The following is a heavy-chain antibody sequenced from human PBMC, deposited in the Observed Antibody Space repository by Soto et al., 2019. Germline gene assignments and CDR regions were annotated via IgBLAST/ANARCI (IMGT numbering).Heavy chain of an antibody. CDR2: IKGDGSET. J-gene: IGHJ4*02. CDR3: IRGNSGYGNFDY. D-gene: IGHD5-12*01. Sequence: GGSLRLSCAASGFTFSSYWRHWGRQAPGKGLVWVSRIKGDGSETNYADSVKGRFTISRDNAKNTLYLQLNSLRAEDTAVYYCIRGNSGYGNFDYWGQGTRVTVSS. CDR1: GFTFSSYW. V-gene: IGHV3-74*01.